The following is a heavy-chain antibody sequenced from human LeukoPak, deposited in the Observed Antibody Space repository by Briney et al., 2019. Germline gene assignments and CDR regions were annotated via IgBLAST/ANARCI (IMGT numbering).Heavy chain of an antibody. CDR2: IYPGDSDT. D-gene: IGHD5-12*01. Sequence: GESLKISCKGSGYSFTSYWIGWVRQMPGKGLEWMGIIYPGDSDTRYSPSFQGQVTISADKTISTAHLQWNSLKASDTAMYYCARQPPSGYDVAYDIWGRGTMVTVSS. CDR3: ARQPPSGYDVAYDI. V-gene: IGHV5-51*01. J-gene: IGHJ3*02. CDR1: GYSFTSYW.